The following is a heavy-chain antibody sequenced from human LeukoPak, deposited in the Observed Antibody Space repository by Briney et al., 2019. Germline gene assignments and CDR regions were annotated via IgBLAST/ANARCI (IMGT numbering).Heavy chain of an antibody. CDR1: GFTFSSYG. Sequence: PGGSLRLSCAASGFTFSSYGMHWVRQAPGKGLEWVAVIWYDGNNKYYADSVKGRFTISRDNSKNTLYLQMNSLRAEDTAVYYCARGPPMTTVTTFDYWGQGTLVTVSS. CDR3: ARGPPMTTVTTFDY. V-gene: IGHV3-33*01. J-gene: IGHJ4*02. CDR2: IWYDGNNK. D-gene: IGHD4-17*01.